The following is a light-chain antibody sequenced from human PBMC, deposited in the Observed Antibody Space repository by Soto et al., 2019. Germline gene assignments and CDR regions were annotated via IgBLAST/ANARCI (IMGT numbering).Light chain of an antibody. V-gene: IGLV3-21*02. CDR3: QVWDSSSDHVV. J-gene: IGLJ2*01. CDR2: DNG. CDR1: SIGSKS. Sequence: SYELSQPPSVSVAPGQTATITCGGMSIGSKSVHWYQQKPGQAPVLVVYDNGDRPSGIPERFSGSNSENTATLTISRVEAGDEAEYYCQVWDSSSDHVVIGGGTKLTVL.